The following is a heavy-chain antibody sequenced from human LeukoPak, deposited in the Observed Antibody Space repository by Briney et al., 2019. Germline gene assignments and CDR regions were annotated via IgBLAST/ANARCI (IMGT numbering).Heavy chain of an antibody. CDR2: IKSKTDGGTT. CDR1: GFTFSNAW. J-gene: IGHJ4*02. CDR3: TTDPLYSGYDFDY. D-gene: IGHD5-12*01. V-gene: IGHV3-15*01. Sequence: PGGSLRLSCAASGFTFSNAWMSWVRQAPGKGLEWVGRIKSKTDGGTTDYAAPVRGRFTISRDDSKNTLYLQMNSLKTEDTAVYYCTTDPLYSGYDFDYWGQGTLVTVSS.